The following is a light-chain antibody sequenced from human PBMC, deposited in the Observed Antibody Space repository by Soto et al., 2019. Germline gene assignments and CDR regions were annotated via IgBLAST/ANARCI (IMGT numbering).Light chain of an antibody. Sequence: DIQMTQSPSSLSASVGDTVTITCRASQGISNYLAWYQQKPGQVPNLLIYAASTLQSGVPSRFSGSGSGTDFTLTISSLRTEDVATYYCKKYNNAPRTFGQGTKVEI. V-gene: IGKV1-27*01. CDR2: AAS. J-gene: IGKJ1*01. CDR1: QGISNY. CDR3: KKYNNAPRT.